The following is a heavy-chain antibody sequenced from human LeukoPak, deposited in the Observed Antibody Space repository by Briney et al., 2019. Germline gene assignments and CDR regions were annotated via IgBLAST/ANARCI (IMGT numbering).Heavy chain of an antibody. CDR2: ISSSSSYI. V-gene: IGHV3-21*04. CDR1: GFTFDDYG. CDR3: ATFSYAGNAGGSAGS. Sequence: GSLRLSCAASGFTFDDYGLSWVRQAPGKGLEWVSSISSSSSYIYYADSVKGRFTISRDNAKNSLYLQMNSLRAEDTAVYYCATFSYAGNAGGSAGSWGQGTLVTVSS. J-gene: IGHJ5*02. D-gene: IGHD4-23*01.